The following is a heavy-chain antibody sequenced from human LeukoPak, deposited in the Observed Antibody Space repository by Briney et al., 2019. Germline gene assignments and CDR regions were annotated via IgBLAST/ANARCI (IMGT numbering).Heavy chain of an antibody. Sequence: GRSLRLSCAASGFTFDDYAMHWVRQAPGKGLEWVSGISWNSGSIGYADSVKGRFTTSRDNAKNSLYLQMNSLRAEDTALYYCAKQYSSSWSTIDYWGQGTLVTVSS. CDR3: AKQYSSSWSTIDY. CDR2: ISWNSGSI. D-gene: IGHD6-13*01. CDR1: GFTFDDYA. J-gene: IGHJ4*02. V-gene: IGHV3-9*01.